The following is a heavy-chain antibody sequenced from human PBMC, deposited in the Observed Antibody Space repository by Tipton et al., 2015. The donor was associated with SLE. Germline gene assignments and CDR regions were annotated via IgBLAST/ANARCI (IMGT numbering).Heavy chain of an antibody. J-gene: IGHJ4*02. D-gene: IGHD6-6*01. CDR2: VYSSGST. V-gene: IGHV4-4*08. CDR1: GGSISTYY. CDR3: ARESSSSLDY. Sequence: TLSLTCTVSGGSISTYYCTWIRQPPGKGLEWIGYVYSSGSTNYNPSLKNRVTISVDTSKNQFSLQLSSVTPEDTAMYYCARESSSSLDYWGQGTLVTVYS.